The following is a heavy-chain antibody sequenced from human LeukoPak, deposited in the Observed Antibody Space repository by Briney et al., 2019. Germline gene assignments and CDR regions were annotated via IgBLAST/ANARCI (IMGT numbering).Heavy chain of an antibody. D-gene: IGHD5-24*01. J-gene: IGHJ4*02. CDR3: ASDRRAQGYFDY. CDR1: GFTFSSYG. V-gene: IGHV3-30*03. Sequence: GGSLRLSCAASGFTFSSYGMHWVRQAPGKGLEWVAVISYDGSNKYYADSVKGRFTISRDNSKNTLYLQMNSLRAEDTAVYYCASDRRAQGYFDYWGQGILVTVSS. CDR2: ISYDGSNK.